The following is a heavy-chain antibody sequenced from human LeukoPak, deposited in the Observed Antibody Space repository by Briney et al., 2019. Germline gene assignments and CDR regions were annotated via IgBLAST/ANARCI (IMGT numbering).Heavy chain of an antibody. V-gene: IGHV3-23*01. CDR3: AKAWDPPLYDYVWGSYRSGSAFDI. D-gene: IGHD3-16*02. CDR1: GFTFSSYA. Sequence: PGGSLRLSCAASGFTFSSYAMSWVRQAPGKGLEWVSAISGSGGSTYYADSVKGRFTISRDNSKNTLYLQMNSLRAEDTAVYYCAKAWDPPLYDYVWGSYRSGSAFDIWGQGTMVTVSS. J-gene: IGHJ3*02. CDR2: ISGSGGST.